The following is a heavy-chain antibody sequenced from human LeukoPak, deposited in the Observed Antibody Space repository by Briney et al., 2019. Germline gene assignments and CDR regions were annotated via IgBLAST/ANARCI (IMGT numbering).Heavy chain of an antibody. CDR1: GGSISSSIYY. Sequence: TSETLPLTCTVPGGSISSSIYYWGWIRQPPGKGLEWIGSIYYSGSTYYNPSLKSRVTISVDTSKNQFSLKLSSVTAADTAVYYCARRDYYDSSGPDPVYWGQGILVTVSS. CDR2: IYYSGST. V-gene: IGHV4-39*01. CDR3: ARRDYYDSSGPDPVY. D-gene: IGHD3-22*01. J-gene: IGHJ4*02.